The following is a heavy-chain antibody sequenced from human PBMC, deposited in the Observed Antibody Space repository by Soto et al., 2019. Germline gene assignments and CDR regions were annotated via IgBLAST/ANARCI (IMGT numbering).Heavy chain of an antibody. D-gene: IGHD3-22*01. CDR2: IFYTGRT. CDR3: TRHHPHHYDSSGYFDY. Sequence: PSETLSLTCTVSDGSISTSSYYWCWIRQSPGKGLEWIGTIFYTGRTYYNPSLESRVTLSVDTSKNQFSLHLTSVTAADTAMYYCTRHHPHHYDSSGYFDYWGQGTLVT. V-gene: IGHV4-39*01. CDR1: DGSISTSSYY. J-gene: IGHJ4*02.